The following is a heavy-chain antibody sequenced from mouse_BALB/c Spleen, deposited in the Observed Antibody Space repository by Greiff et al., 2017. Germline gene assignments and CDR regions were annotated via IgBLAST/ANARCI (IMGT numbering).Heavy chain of an antibody. V-gene: IGHV1S81*02. Sequence: QVQLQQPGAELVKPGASVKLSCKASGYTFTSYWMHWVKQRPGQGLEWIGEINPSNGRTNYNEKFKSKATLTVDKSSGTAYMQLSSLTSEDSAVYYCAGSLDGTGATEFAYWGQGTLVTVSA. D-gene: IGHD1-1*01. CDR1: GYTFTSYW. CDR2: INPSNGRT. CDR3: AGSLDGTGATEFAY. J-gene: IGHJ3*01.